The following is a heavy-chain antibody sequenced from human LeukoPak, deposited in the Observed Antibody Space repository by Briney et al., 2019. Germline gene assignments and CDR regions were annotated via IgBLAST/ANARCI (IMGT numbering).Heavy chain of an antibody. CDR2: ISYDGGNK. V-gene: IGHV3-30-3*01. J-gene: IGHJ3*02. D-gene: IGHD2-15*01. CDR1: GFTFSSYV. Sequence: PGRSLRLSCAASGFTFSSYVMHWVRQAPGKGLEWVAVISYDGGNKYYAGSVKGRFTISRDNSKNTLYLQMNSLRAEDTAVYYCARAIIESGGWDGAFDIWGQGTMVTVSS. CDR3: ARAIIESGGWDGAFDI.